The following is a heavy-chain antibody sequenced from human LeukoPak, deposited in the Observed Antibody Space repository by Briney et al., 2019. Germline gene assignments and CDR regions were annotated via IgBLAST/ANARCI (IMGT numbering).Heavy chain of an antibody. J-gene: IGHJ3*02. Sequence: PGGSLRLSCAASGFTFSGSAMHWVRQASGKGLEWVGRIRSKANSYATAYAASVKGRFTISRDDSKNTAYLQMNSLKTEDTAVYYCTSRPMQQLGAFDIWGQGTMVTVSS. CDR1: GFTFSGSA. CDR2: IRSKANSYAT. D-gene: IGHD6-13*01. V-gene: IGHV3-73*01. CDR3: TSRPMQQLGAFDI.